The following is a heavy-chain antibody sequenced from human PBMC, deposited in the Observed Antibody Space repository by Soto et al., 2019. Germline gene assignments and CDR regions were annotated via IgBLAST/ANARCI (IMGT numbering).Heavy chain of an antibody. V-gene: IGHV3-53*01. Sequence: PGGSLRLSCAASGFTVSSNYMSWVRQAPGKGLEWISFIYGGGATHYADSVKGRFTISRDDSKNTVYLQMRSLRVEDTAVYYRARVNPPYPWGQGTLVTVSS. CDR1: GFTVSSNY. CDR3: ARVNPPYP. CDR2: IYGGGAT. J-gene: IGHJ5*02.